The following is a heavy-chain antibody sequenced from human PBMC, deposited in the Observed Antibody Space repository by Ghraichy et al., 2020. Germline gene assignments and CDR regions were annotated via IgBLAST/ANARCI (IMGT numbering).Heavy chain of an antibody. CDR1: GFTFSSHG. D-gene: IGHD4-17*01. V-gene: IGHV3-33*01. CDR2: IWYDGSKE. CDR3: ARFNGDYGLYSGYRYYGMDV. J-gene: IGHJ6*02. Sequence: GGSLRLSCAASGFTFSSHGMHWVRQATGKGLEWVSTIWYDGSKEDYADSVKGRFIISRDNSKKTLSLQMNSLRAEDTAVYYCARFNGDYGLYSGYRYYGMDVWGQGTTVIVSS.